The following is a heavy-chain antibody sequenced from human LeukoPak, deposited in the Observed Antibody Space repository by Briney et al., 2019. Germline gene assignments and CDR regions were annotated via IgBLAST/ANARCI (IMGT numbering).Heavy chain of an antibody. CDR1: GFTFSSYA. CDR3: AKDHHMFYDSSGPLSN. CDR2: ISYDGSNK. Sequence: QPGRSLRLSCAASGFTFSSYAMHWVRQAPGKGLEWVAVISYDGSNKYYADSVKGRFTISRDNSKNTLYLQMNSLRAEDTAVYYCAKDHHMFYDSSGPLSNWGQGTMVTVSS. J-gene: IGHJ3*01. V-gene: IGHV3-30-3*01. D-gene: IGHD3-22*01.